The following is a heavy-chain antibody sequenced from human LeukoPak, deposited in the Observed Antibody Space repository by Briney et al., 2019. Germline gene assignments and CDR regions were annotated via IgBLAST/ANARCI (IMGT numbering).Heavy chain of an antibody. CDR3: ARTPEYYYGSGSYSGYFDF. CDR2: ISTSGSTI. CDR1: GFTFSSYE. J-gene: IGHJ4*02. D-gene: IGHD3-10*01. Sequence: GGSLRLSCAASGFTFSSYEMSWVRQAPRKGLEWVSYISTSGSTIHYADSVKGRFTISRDNAKNSLYLQMNSLRAEDTAVYYCARTPEYYYGSGSYSGYFDFWGREPWSPSPQ. V-gene: IGHV3-48*03.